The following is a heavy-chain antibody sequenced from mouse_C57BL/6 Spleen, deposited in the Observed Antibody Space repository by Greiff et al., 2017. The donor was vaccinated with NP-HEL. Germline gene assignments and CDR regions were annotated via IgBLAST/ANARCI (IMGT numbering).Heavy chain of an antibody. D-gene: IGHD1-2*01. CDR2: ISYSGST. CDR3: ARTARIKY. CDR1: GYSITSGYG. V-gene: IGHV3-2*02. J-gene: IGHJ2*01. Sequence: EVQLQQSGPGLVKPSQSLSLTCTVTGYSITSGYGWNWIRQFPGNKLEWMGYISYSGSTNYNPSLKSRISSTRDTSKNLFFLQLNSVTTEDTATYYCARTARIKYWGQGTTLTVSS.